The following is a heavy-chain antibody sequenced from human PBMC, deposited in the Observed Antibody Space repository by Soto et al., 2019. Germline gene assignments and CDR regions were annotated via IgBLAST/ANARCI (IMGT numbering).Heavy chain of an antibody. J-gene: IGHJ6*02. D-gene: IGHD3-22*01. V-gene: IGHV4-34*01. CDR2: ISHTGSA. CDR3: ARGYYFDSSGFFYSQFYAMDV. CDR1: GASFAAYY. Sequence: SETLSLTCTVSGASFAAYYWTWVRQPPGKGLEWIGEISHTGSANYNPSLQSRVTISAVTSKSQFSLKLTSVTAADTAVYYCARGYYFDSSGFFYSQFYAMDVWGQGTTVTVS.